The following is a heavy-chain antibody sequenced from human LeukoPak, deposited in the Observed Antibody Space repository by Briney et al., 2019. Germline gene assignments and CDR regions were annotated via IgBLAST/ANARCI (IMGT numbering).Heavy chain of an antibody. CDR3: ARQRSDRLLWFGGDNWFDP. J-gene: IGHJ5*02. Sequence: SETLSLTCAVYGGSFSGYYWSWIRQPPGKGLEWIGEINHSGSTNYNPTLKSRVTISVDTSKNQFSLKLSSVTAADTAVYYCARQRSDRLLWFGGDNWFDPWGQGTLVTVSS. D-gene: IGHD3-10*01. V-gene: IGHV4-34*01. CDR2: INHSGST. CDR1: GGSFSGYY.